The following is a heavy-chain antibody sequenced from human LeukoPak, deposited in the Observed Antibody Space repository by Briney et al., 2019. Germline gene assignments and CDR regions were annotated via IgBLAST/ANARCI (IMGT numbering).Heavy chain of an antibody. CDR3: ARLWFGLNYYYYMDV. D-gene: IGHD3-10*01. CDR2: IFYSGST. CDR1: GGSISTSSYY. V-gene: IGHV4-39*07. J-gene: IGHJ6*03. Sequence: PSETLSLTCTVSGGSISTSSYYWGWVRQPPGKGLEWIGNIFYSGSTYYSPSLKSRVTISLDTSRNQFSLQLNSVTPEDTAVYYCARLWFGLNYYYYMDVWGKGTTVTISS.